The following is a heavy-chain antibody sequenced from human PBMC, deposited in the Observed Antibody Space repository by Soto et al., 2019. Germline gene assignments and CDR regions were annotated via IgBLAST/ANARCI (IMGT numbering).Heavy chain of an antibody. V-gene: IGHV1-69*04. CDR3: ARDHCSSTSCYHGPRWNWFDP. CDR1: GGTFSSYT. J-gene: IGHJ5*02. D-gene: IGHD2-2*01. CDR2: IIPILGIA. Sequence: ASVKVSCKASGGTFSSYTISWVRQAPGQGLEWMGRIIPILGIANYAQKFQGRVTITADKSTSTAYMELSSLRSEDTAVYYCARDHCSSTSCYHGPRWNWFDPWGQGTLVTVSS.